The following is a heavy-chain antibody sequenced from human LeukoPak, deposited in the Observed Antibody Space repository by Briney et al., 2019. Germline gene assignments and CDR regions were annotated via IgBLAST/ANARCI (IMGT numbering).Heavy chain of an antibody. D-gene: IGHD3-10*01. CDR1: RFTFSRYG. J-gene: IGHJ4*02. CDR3: AKGLSGSPPPY. CDR2: ISYDGSNK. Sequence: GGSLRLSCAASRFTFSRYGMHWVRQAPGKGLEWVAVISYDGSNKYYVDSVKGRFTISRDNSKNTLYLQMNSLRAEDTAVYYCAKGLSGSPPPYWGQGTLVTVSS. V-gene: IGHV3-30*18.